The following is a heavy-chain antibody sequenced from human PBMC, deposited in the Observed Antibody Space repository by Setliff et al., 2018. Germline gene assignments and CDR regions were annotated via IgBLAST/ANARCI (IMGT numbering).Heavy chain of an antibody. CDR3: ARGSGRGYSYGLLDY. D-gene: IGHD5-18*01. V-gene: IGHV4-59*02. CDR2: IFYSGYT. J-gene: IGHJ4*02. CDR1: GGSVSTYY. Sequence: PSETLSLTCTVSGGSVSTYYWSWIRQPPGKGLEWIGFIFYSGYTHYNPSLKSRVTMSVDVSRDQFSLELSSVTAADTAVYFCARGSGRGYSYGLLDYWGQGSLVTVSS.